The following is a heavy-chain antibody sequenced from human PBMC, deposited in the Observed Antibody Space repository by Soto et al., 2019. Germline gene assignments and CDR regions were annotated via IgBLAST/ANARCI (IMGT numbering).Heavy chain of an antibody. V-gene: IGHV4-30-2*01. D-gene: IGHD1-7*01. CDR1: GGSISSGGYS. J-gene: IGHJ5*02. CDR3: ARDSLTGNYFDP. CDR2: IYHSGST. Sequence: SETLSLTCDVYGGSISSGGYSWSWIRQPPGKGLEWIGYIYHSGSTLYNPSLKSRVTISIDKSKNQFSLRLSSVSAADTAVYYCARDSLTGNYFDPWGQGTLVTVSS.